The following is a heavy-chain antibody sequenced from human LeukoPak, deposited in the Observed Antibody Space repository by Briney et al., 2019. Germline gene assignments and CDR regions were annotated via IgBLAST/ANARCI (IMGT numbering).Heavy chain of an antibody. V-gene: IGHV3-30*04. J-gene: IGHJ3*02. Sequence: PGGSLRLSCAASGFTFSSYAMHWVRQAPGKGLEWVAVISYDGSNKYYADSVKGRFTISRDNAKNSLYLQMNSLRAEDTAVYYCVRVRSGTINDAFDIWGQGTMVTVSS. D-gene: IGHD1-26*01. CDR3: VRVRSGTINDAFDI. CDR1: GFTFSSYA. CDR2: ISYDGSNK.